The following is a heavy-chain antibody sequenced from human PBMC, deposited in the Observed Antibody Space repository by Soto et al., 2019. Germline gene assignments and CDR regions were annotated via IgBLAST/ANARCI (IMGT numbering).Heavy chain of an antibody. V-gene: IGHV4-61*01. D-gene: IGHD5-18*01. CDR2: IYFSGST. Sequence: SETLSLTCTVSGDSVSSASFYWIWIRQAPGKGLEWIGFIYFSGSTNYNPSLKSRVTISVDTSKNQFSLKLSSVTAADTAVYYCARGYGYGPSWGLDPWGQGTLVTVSS. CDR3: ARGYGYGPSWGLDP. J-gene: IGHJ5*02. CDR1: GDSVSSASFY.